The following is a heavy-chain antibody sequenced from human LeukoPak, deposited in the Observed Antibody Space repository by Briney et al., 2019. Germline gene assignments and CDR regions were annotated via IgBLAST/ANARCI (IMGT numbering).Heavy chain of an antibody. CDR3: ARPYYYGSGSYYNWFDP. J-gene: IGHJ5*02. Sequence: GGSLRLSCAASAFTFSDYWMTWVRQTPGKGLERVANINNHGSETYYVESVKGRFTISRDNSKNTLYLQMNSLRAEDTAVYYCARPYYYGSGSYYNWFDPWGQGTLVTVSS. D-gene: IGHD3-10*01. CDR2: INNHGSET. V-gene: IGHV3-7*01. CDR1: AFTFSDYW.